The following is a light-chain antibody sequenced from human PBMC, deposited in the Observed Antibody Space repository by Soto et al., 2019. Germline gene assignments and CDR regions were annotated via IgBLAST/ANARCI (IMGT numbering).Light chain of an antibody. CDR3: QQLKSYPQT. Sequence: EIQFTQSPSFLSASVGDRVPLTWRASQGISSYLAWYQKKPGKAPKLLMYAASTLQSGVPSRFSGSGSGTEFTLTISSLQPEDFATYYCQQLKSYPQTFGQGTKVDIK. J-gene: IGKJ1*01. CDR2: AAS. CDR1: QGISSY. V-gene: IGKV1-9*01.